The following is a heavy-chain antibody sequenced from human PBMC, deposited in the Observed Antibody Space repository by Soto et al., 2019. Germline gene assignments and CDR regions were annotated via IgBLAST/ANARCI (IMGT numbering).Heavy chain of an antibody. D-gene: IGHD3-3*01. Sequence: GASVKVSCKASGYTFTSYGISWVRQAPGQGLEWMGWISAYNGNTNYAQKLQGRVTMTTDTSTSTAYMELRSLRSDDTAVYYCARDVHYDFWSGYYTGWGQGTLVTVSS. CDR1: GYTFTSYG. V-gene: IGHV1-18*01. CDR3: ARDVHYDFWSGYYTG. CDR2: ISAYNGNT. J-gene: IGHJ4*02.